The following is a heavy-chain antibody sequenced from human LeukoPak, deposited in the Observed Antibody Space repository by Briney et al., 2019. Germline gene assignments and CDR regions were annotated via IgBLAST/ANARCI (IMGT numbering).Heavy chain of an antibody. CDR3: ARVHCSGGGCYQRNDGLEI. CDR2: INVNSDYI. D-gene: IGHD2-15*01. V-gene: IGHV3-11*06. CDR1: GGSISSGGYY. Sequence: LSLTCTVSGGSISSGGYYWSWIRQPPGKGLEWVSSINVNSDYIYYADSMKGRFTVSRDNAKNSLYLQMNSLRAEDTAVYYCARVHCSGGGCYQRNDGLEIWGQGTMVTVSS. J-gene: IGHJ3*02.